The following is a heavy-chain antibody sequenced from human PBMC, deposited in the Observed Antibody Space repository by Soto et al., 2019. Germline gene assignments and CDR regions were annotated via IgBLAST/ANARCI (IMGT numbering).Heavy chain of an antibody. CDR1: GGSFSGYY. D-gene: IGHD2-15*01. CDR2: INHSGST. CDR3: ARESRYCSGGSCPNWFDP. Sequence: QVQLQQWGAGLLKPSETLSLTCAVYGGSFSGYYWSWIRQPPGKRLQWIGEINHSGSTNYNPSLKSRGTISVDTCKNQFSLKLSSVTAADTAVYYCARESRYCSGGSCPNWFDPWGQGTLVTVSS. V-gene: IGHV4-34*01. J-gene: IGHJ5*02.